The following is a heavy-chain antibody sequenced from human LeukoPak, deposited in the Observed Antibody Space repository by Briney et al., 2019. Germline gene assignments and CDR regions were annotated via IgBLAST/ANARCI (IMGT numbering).Heavy chain of an antibody. J-gene: IGHJ5*02. D-gene: IGHD2-15*01. Sequence: GGSLRLSCAASGFIFSTYAMTWVRQAPGKGLEWVSTISGDGSKYYTGSVKGRFTISRDNSKNTLFLQMNSLRAEDTAVYYCAKYCSGGNCGSGLSWGQGTLDTLPS. CDR1: GFIFSTYA. V-gene: IGHV3-23*01. CDR3: AKYCSGGNCGSGLS. CDR2: ISGDGSK.